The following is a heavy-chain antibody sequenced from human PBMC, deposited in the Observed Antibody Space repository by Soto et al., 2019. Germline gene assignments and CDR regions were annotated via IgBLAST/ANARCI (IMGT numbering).Heavy chain of an antibody. V-gene: IGHV3-23*01. CDR1: GFTFSSYA. CDR3: AKYEVRGGSYNY. J-gene: IGHJ4*02. D-gene: IGHD1-26*01. Sequence: PGGSLRLSCAASGFTFSSYAMSWVRQAPGKGLEWVSAVSGSGGSTYYADSVKGRFTISRDNSKNTLYLQMNSLRAEDTAVYYCAKYEVRGGSYNYWGQGTLVTVSS. CDR2: VSGSGGST.